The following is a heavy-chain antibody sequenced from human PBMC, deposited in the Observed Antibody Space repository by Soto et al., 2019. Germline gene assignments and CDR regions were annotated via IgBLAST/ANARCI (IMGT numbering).Heavy chain of an antibody. CDR2: INAGNGNT. Sequence: GGSVNVSCKASGYTFTSYAMPWVRQAPGQRLEWMGWINAGNGNTKYSQKFQGRVTITRDTSASTAYMELSSLRSEDTAVYYCARVGPITFGGVIVSRDYCEYWGQGTLVSVSS. V-gene: IGHV1-3*01. CDR1: GYTFTSYA. D-gene: IGHD3-16*02. J-gene: IGHJ4*02. CDR3: ARVGPITFGGVIVSRDYCEY.